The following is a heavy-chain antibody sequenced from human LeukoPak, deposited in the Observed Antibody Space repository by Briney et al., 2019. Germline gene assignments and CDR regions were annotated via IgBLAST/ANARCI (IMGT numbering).Heavy chain of an antibody. V-gene: IGHV1-69*02. CDR3: ARALRGGDVVVPVPFDP. Sequence: GASVKVSCKASGGTFSSYTISWVRQAPGQGLEWMGRIIPILGIANYAQKFQGRVTITADKYTSTAYMELSSLRSEDTAVYYCARALRGGDVVVPVPFDPWGQGTLVTVSS. CDR1: GGTFSSYT. J-gene: IGHJ5*02. CDR2: IIPILGIA. D-gene: IGHD2-2*01.